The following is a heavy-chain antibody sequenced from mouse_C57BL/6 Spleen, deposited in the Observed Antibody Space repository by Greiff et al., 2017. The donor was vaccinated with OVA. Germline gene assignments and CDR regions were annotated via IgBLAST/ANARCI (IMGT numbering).Heavy chain of an antibody. CDR3: ARDLTVVATHYFDY. V-gene: IGHV5-4*01. D-gene: IGHD1-1*01. Sequence: DVMLVESGGGLVKPGGSLKLSCAASGFTFSSYAMSWVRQTPEKRLEWVATISDGGSYTYYPDNVKGRFTISRDNAKNNLYLQMSHLKSEDTAMYYCARDLTVVATHYFDYWGQGTTLTVSS. CDR1: GFTFSSYA. CDR2: ISDGGSYT. J-gene: IGHJ2*01.